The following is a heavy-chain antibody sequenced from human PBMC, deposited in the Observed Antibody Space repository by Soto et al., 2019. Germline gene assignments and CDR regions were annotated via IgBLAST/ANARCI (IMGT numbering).Heavy chain of an antibody. J-gene: IGHJ6*03. D-gene: IGHD3-10*01. CDR3: AKSGGSGPDYYYYYMDV. V-gene: IGHV3-23*01. CDR1: GFTFSSYA. Sequence: GGSLRLSCAASGFTFSSYAMSWVRQAPGKGLEWVSAISGSGGSTYYADSVKGRFTISRDNSKNTLYLQMNSLRAEDTAVYYCAKSGGSGPDYYYYYMDVWGKGTTVTVSS. CDR2: ISGSGGST.